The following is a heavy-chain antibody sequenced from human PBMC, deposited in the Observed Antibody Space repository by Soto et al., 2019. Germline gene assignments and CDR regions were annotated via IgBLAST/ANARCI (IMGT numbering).Heavy chain of an antibody. CDR3: ARETYSSGWTPTFDY. CDR1: GFTFSSYA. J-gene: IGHJ4*02. CDR2: ISYDGSNK. V-gene: IGHV3-30-3*01. D-gene: IGHD6-19*01. Sequence: QVQLVESGGGVVQPGMSLRLSCAASGFTFSSYAMHWVRQAPGKGLEWVAVISYDGSNKYYADSVKGRFTISRDNSKNTLYLQINSLRAEDTAVYYCARETYSSGWTPTFDYWGQGTLVTVSS.